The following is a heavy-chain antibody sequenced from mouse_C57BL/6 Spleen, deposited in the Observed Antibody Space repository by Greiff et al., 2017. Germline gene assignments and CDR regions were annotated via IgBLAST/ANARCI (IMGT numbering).Heavy chain of an antibody. J-gene: IGHJ4*01. CDR2: IYPGSGNT. CDR3: ASRDYYSNYYAMDY. CDR1: GYTFTDYY. Sequence: QVQLKESGAELVRPGASVKLSCKASGYTFTDYYINWVKQRPGQGLEWIARIYPGSGNTYYNEKFKGKATLTAEKSSSTAYMQLSSLTSEDSAVYFCASRDYYSNYYAMDYWGQGTSVTVSS. V-gene: IGHV1-76*01. D-gene: IGHD2-5*01.